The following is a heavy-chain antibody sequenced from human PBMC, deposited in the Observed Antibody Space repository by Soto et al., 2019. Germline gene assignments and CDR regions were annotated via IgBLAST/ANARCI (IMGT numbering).Heavy chain of an antibody. Sequence: QVQLQESGPGLVKPSQTLSLTCTVSGGSISSGDYYWSWIRQPPGKGLEWIGYIYYSGGTYYNPPLTSRISISVDTSKNQFSLKMNSVTAADTAVYYCATSGVFSRRLDYWGQGTLVTVSS. CDR1: GGSISSGDYY. CDR3: ATSGVFSRRLDY. V-gene: IGHV4-30-4*01. J-gene: IGHJ4*02. CDR2: IYYSGGT. D-gene: IGHD3-10*01.